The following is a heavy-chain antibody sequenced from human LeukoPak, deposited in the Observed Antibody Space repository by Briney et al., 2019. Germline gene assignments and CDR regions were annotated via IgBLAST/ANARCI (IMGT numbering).Heavy chain of an antibody. CDR3: ARKFTDVTGTYDY. J-gene: IGHJ4*02. V-gene: IGHV3-48*02. CDR2: ISSSSSTI. Sequence: GGSLRLSCAASGFTFSSHRMSWVRQAPGKGLEWVSYISSSSSTILYADSVKGRFTISRDNAKNSLYLQMNSLRDEDTAVYYCARKFTDVTGTYDYWGQGTLVTVSS. CDR1: GFTFSSHR. D-gene: IGHD1-7*01.